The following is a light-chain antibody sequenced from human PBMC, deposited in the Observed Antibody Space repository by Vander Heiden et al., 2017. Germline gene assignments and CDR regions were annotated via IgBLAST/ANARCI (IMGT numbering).Light chain of an antibody. Sequence: EIVLTQSPATLSLSPGERATLSCRASQSVSSYLAWYQQKPGQAPRLLIYDASGGSERDFSLTISSLEPEDFAIYYCQQHSNWPAALGGGTMVEIK. V-gene: IGKV3-11*02. J-gene: IGKJ4*01. CDR2: DAS. CDR1: QSVSSY. CDR3: QQHSNWPAA.